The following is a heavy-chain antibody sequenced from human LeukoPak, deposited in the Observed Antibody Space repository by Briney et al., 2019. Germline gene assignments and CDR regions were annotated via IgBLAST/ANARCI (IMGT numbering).Heavy chain of an antibody. CDR3: ARDRVAFDI. J-gene: IGHJ3*02. D-gene: IGHD3-10*01. Sequence: ASVKVSCKASGYIFTGYNMHWVRQAPGQGLEWMGIINPSGGSTSYAQKFQGRVTMTRDMSTSTVYMELSSLRSEDTAVYYCARDRVAFDIWGQGTMVTVSS. V-gene: IGHV1-46*01. CDR1: GYIFTGYN. CDR2: INPSGGST.